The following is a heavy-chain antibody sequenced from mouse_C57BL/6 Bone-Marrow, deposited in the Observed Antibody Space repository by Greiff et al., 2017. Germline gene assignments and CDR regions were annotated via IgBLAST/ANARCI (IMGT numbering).Heavy chain of an antibody. CDR2: ISYSGST. CDR3: AREGSTVVSDWYFDV. CDR1: GYSITSGYD. V-gene: IGHV3-1*01. Sequence: EVQLVESGPGMVKPSQSLSLTCTVTGYSITSGYDWHWIRHFPGNKLEWMGYISYSGSTNYNPFLTSRISITHGTSKNHSFRKLNSVTTEDTATYYGAREGSTVVSDWYFDVWGTGTTVTVSS. D-gene: IGHD1-1*01. J-gene: IGHJ1*03.